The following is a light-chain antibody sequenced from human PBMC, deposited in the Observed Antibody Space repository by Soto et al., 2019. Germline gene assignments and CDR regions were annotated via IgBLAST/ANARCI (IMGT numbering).Light chain of an antibody. J-gene: IGKJ1*01. CDR3: QQAFSAEWT. CDR1: QNLRSN. V-gene: IGKV1-39*01. Sequence: MAQSPGTLSVYPGERAPRWFRASQNLRSNLAWYQQKPGEAPNLLIYTASTLYSGVPSRFSGTGSGTDFTLTISSLQSEDFATYYCQQAFSAEWTFGQGTKVDI. CDR2: TAS.